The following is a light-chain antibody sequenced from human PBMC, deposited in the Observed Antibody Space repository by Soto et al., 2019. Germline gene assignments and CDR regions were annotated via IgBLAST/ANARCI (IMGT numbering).Light chain of an antibody. CDR3: QQSYVTPWT. CDR1: QDISSS. Sequence: DIQMTQSPSSLSASIGDRVTISCRASQDISSSLNWYQHKSGKAPKLLIYAASGLHSGVPSRFSGSGSGTDFTLTISSLQPEDVATYYCQQSYVTPWTFGQGTKVDIK. V-gene: IGKV1-39*01. CDR2: AAS. J-gene: IGKJ1*01.